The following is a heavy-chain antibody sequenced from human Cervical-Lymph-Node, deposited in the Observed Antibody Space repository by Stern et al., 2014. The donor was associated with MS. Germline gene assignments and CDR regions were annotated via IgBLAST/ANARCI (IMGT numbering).Heavy chain of an antibody. CDR1: GASISTVGYY. D-gene: IGHD3-16*01. J-gene: IGHJ4*02. CDR2: ISYIGST. V-gene: IGHV4-31*03. Sequence: QLKLQESGPGLVKPSQTLSLTCTVSGASISTVGYYWSWIRQHPGKGLEWIAYISYIGSTYYNPSLKSRVSISADTSKNQFSLNLTSVTAADTALYYCARSDRLWGSFDYWGQGTLVAVSS. CDR3: ARSDRLWGSFDY.